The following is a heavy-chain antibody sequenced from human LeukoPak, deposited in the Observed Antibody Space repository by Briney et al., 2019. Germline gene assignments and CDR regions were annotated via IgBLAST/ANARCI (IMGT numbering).Heavy chain of an antibody. CDR1: GGTFSSYA. Sequence: SVKVSCKASGGTFSSYAISWVRQAPGQGHEWMGRIIPILGIANYAQKFQGRVTITADKSTSTAYMELSSLRSEDTAVYYCARSRGYSYGTSNSPFDYWGQGALVTVSS. CDR3: ARSRGYSYGTSNSPFDY. J-gene: IGHJ4*02. D-gene: IGHD5-18*01. V-gene: IGHV1-69*04. CDR2: IIPILGIA.